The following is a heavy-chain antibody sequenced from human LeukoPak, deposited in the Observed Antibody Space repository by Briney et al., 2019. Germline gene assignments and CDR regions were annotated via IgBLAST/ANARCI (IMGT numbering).Heavy chain of an antibody. CDR3: AREPYDSSGYYYGTRDAFDI. D-gene: IGHD3-22*01. CDR1: GYTFTSYG. Sequence: ASVKVSCKASGYTFTSYGISWVRQAPGQGLEWMGWISAYNGNTNYAQKLQGRVTMTTDTSTSTAYMELRSLRSDDTAVYYCAREPYDSSGYYYGTRDAFDIWGQGTKVTVSS. J-gene: IGHJ3*02. CDR2: ISAYNGNT. V-gene: IGHV1-18*01.